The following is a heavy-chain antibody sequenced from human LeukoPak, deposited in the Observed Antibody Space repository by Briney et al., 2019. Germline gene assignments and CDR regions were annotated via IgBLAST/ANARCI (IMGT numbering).Heavy chain of an antibody. Sequence: SETLSLTCAVYGGSFSGYYWSWIRQPPGKGLEWIGEINHSGSTNYNPSLKSRVTISVDTSKNQFSLKLSSVTAADTAVYYCARGPYCSGGSCYSISYYYYGMDVWGQGATVTVSS. D-gene: IGHD2-15*01. CDR1: GGSFSGYY. CDR3: ARGPYCSGGSCYSISYYYYGMDV. CDR2: INHSGST. V-gene: IGHV4-34*01. J-gene: IGHJ6*02.